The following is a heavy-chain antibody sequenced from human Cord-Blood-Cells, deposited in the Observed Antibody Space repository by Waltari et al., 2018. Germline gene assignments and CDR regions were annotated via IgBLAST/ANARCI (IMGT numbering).Heavy chain of an antibody. CDR3: ARDQSIAGIFDY. D-gene: IGHD6-13*01. V-gene: IGHV3-74*01. CDR2: INSDGSST. J-gene: IGHJ4*02. Sequence: EVQLVESGGGLVQPGGSLRLSCAASGFTFRSYWMHWVRQAPGKGLVWVARINSDGSSTSYADSVKGRFTISRDNAKNTLYLQMNSLRAEDTAVYYCARDQSIAGIFDYWGQGTLVTVSS. CDR1: GFTFRSYW.